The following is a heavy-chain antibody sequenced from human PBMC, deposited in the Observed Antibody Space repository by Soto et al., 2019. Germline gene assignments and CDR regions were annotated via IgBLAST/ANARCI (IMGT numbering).Heavy chain of an antibody. CDR1: GGSFSGYY. CDR3: ARGMGAEITFYYYNYMYC. CDR2: INHSGST. V-gene: IGHV4-34*01. Sequence: QVQLQQWGAGLLKPSETLSLTCAVYGGSFSGYYWSWIRQPPGRGLEWIGEINHSGSTNYNPSLNCRVTVSVATAKLHFSLKLSSGTAGETSVYSCARGMGAEITFYYYNYMYCWGQGTRVTGS. D-gene: IGHD3-16*01. J-gene: IGHJ6*02.